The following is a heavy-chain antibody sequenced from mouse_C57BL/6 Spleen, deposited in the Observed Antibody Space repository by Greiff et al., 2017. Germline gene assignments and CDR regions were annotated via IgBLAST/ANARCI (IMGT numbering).Heavy chain of an antibody. D-gene: IGHD4-1*01. Sequence: QVQLKQSGPELVKPGASVKISCKASGYAFSSSWMNWVKQRPGKGLEWIGRIYPGDGETNYNGKFKGKSTLTADKSYSTAYMQLSSLTSEDSAVYFCEREENWYVDYWGQGTTLTVSS. CDR3: EREENWYVDY. CDR1: GYAFSSSW. CDR2: IYPGDGET. J-gene: IGHJ2*01. V-gene: IGHV1-82*01.